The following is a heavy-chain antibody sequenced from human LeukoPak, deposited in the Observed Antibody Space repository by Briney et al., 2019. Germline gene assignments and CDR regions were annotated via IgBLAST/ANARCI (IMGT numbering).Heavy chain of an antibody. J-gene: IGHJ4*02. CDR1: GFTFSSYG. D-gene: IGHD1-1*01. CDR2: ISGSNSYI. CDR3: ARALTTLTYEGY. Sequence: GGSLRLSCAASGFTFSSYGMHWVRQAPGKGLEWVSSISGSNSYIFYADSVKGRFTVSRDNAKDSLYLQMNSLRAEDTAVYYCARALTTLTYEGYWGQGTLVTVSS. V-gene: IGHV3-21*01.